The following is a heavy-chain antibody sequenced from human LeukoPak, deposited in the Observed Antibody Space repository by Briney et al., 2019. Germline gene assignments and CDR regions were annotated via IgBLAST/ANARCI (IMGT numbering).Heavy chain of an antibody. Sequence: PGGSLRLSCVASGFTFSTYGMSWVRQAPGKGLEWVSAITGSGGSTYYADSVKGRFTISRDNSKNTLYLQINSLRVEDTAVYYCAKGSDYDPPYYYYYMDVWGKGTTVTISS. CDR2: ITGSGGST. D-gene: IGHD5-12*01. J-gene: IGHJ6*03. CDR3: AKGSDYDPPYYYYYMDV. CDR1: GFTFSTYG. V-gene: IGHV3-23*01.